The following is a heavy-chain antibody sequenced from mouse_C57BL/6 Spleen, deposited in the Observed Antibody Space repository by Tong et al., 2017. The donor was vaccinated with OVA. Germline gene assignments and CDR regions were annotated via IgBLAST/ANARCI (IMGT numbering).Heavy chain of an antibody. CDR2: IDPENGDT. CDR3: TTRDQSKRGAWFAY. J-gene: IGHJ3*01. Sequence: EVQLQESGAELVKPGASVKLSCTASGFNIKDDYMHWVKQRPEQGLEWIGWIDPENGDTEYASKFQGKATITEDTSTNTANLQNSSLTSENTDIYYCTTRDQSKRGAWFAYWGQGTLVTVSA. V-gene: IGHV14-4*01. D-gene: IGHD1-3*01. CDR1: GFNIKDDY.